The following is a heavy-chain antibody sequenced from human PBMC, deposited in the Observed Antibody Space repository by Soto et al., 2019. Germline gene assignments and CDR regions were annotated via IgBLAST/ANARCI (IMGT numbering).Heavy chain of an antibody. J-gene: IGHJ4*02. CDR3: ARWAYSSGWYDY. V-gene: IGHV4-34*01. CDR1: GGSFSGYY. CDR2: INHSGST. D-gene: IGHD6-19*01. Sequence: SETLSLTCAVYGGSFSGYYWSWIRQPPGKGLEWIGEINHSGSTNYNPSLKSRVTISVDTSKNQFSLKLSSVTAADTAVYYCARWAYSSGWYDYWGQGTLVTVSS.